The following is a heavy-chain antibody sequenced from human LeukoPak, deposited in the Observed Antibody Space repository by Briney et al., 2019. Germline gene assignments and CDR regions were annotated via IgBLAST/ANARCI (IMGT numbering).Heavy chain of an antibody. CDR3: PRDYHCGGGDCSWVDY. Sequence: PSETLSLTCPVSGDSISSGNYYWSWIRQPPGKGLEWIGYIHHSGSTYYNPSLNSRVTVSVDRSKNQFSLKMTSVTAADTAVYYCPRDYHCGGGDCSWVDYRGQGTLVTVSS. CDR1: GDSISSGNYY. J-gene: IGHJ4*02. D-gene: IGHD2-21*01. CDR2: IHHSGST. V-gene: IGHV4-30-2*01.